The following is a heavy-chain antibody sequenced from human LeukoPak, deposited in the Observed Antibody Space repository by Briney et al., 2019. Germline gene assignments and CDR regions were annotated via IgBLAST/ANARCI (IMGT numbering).Heavy chain of an antibody. CDR2: IYHSGST. Sequence: PSETLSLTCAVSGGSISSSNWGSWVRQPPGKGLEWIGEIYHSGSTNCNPSLKSRVTISVDKSKNQFSLKLSSVTAADTAVHYCASLAVAGTLDYWGQGTLVTVSS. D-gene: IGHD6-19*01. CDR1: GGSISSSNW. V-gene: IGHV4-4*02. J-gene: IGHJ4*02. CDR3: ASLAVAGTLDY.